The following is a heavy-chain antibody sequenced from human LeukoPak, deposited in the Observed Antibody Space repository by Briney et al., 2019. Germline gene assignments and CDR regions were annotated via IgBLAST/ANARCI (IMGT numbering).Heavy chain of an antibody. D-gene: IGHD3-3*01. CDR2: ISGSGGYT. J-gene: IGHJ4*02. V-gene: IGHV3-23*01. CDR1: GFTFSSYA. CDR3: ARDERLLSFLK. Sequence: GGSLRLSCAASGFTFSSYAMSWVRQAPGKGLEWVSSISGSGGYTYYADSVKGRFTISRDNSKNTLFLQMNRLRAEDTAIYYGARDERLLSFLKWGQGTLVTVSS.